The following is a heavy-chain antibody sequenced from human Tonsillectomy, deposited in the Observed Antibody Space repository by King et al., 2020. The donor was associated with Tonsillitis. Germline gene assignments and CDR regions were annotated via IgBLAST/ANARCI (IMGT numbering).Heavy chain of an antibody. Sequence: QLVQSGAEVKTPGASVKVSCKASGYSFTDYFMHWVRQAPGQGLEGMGWINPNSGGTKYAQKFQGRVTMTRDASISTYYMELSRLKSADSAVYYCAKALDNIVVVSAATLYYWGQGTQVTVSS. CDR1: GYSFTDYF. D-gene: IGHD2-2*01. J-gene: IGHJ4*02. V-gene: IGHV1-2*02. CDR2: INPNSGGT. CDR3: AKALDNIVVVSAATLYY.